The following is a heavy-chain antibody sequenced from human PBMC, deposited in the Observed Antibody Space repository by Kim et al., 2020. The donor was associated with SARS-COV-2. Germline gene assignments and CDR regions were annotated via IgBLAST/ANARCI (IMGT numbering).Heavy chain of an antibody. CDR3: AREGTPSGFGELLGYYYGMDV. CDR2: MNPNSGNT. CDR1: GYTFTSYD. D-gene: IGHD3-10*01. J-gene: IGHJ6*02. Sequence: ASVKVSCKASGYTFTSYDINWVRQATGQGLEWMGWMNPNSGNTGYAQKFQGRVTMTRNTSISTAYMELSSLRSEDTAVYYCAREGTPSGFGELLGYYYGMDVWGQGTTVTVSS. V-gene: IGHV1-8*01.